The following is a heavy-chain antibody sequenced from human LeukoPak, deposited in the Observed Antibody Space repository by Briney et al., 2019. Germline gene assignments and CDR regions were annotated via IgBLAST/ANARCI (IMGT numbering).Heavy chain of an antibody. Sequence: GGSLRLSCAASGFTFSSYWMHWVRQAPGKGLVWVSRINSDGSSTSYADSVKGRFTISRDNAKNTLYLQMNSLRAEDTAVYYCARATKAAGPFDYWGQGTLGTVSS. CDR1: GFTFSSYW. J-gene: IGHJ4*02. D-gene: IGHD6-13*01. CDR2: INSDGSST. V-gene: IGHV3-74*01. CDR3: ARATKAAGPFDY.